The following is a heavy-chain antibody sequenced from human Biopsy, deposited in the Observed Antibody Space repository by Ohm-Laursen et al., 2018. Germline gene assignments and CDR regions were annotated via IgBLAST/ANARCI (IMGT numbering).Heavy chain of an antibody. Sequence: TLSLTWAVSGASIGSNDYYWTWIRQRPGKGLEWAGHISYSGGTYYNPSLKSRVTISVDTSKNQFSLNLNSVTAADTAMYFCARGRSDYPPTFWGRGTLVTVSS. CDR3: ARGRSDYPPTF. CDR2: ISYSGGT. J-gene: IGHJ4*02. CDR1: GASIGSNDYY. V-gene: IGHV4-31*11. D-gene: IGHD4-17*01.